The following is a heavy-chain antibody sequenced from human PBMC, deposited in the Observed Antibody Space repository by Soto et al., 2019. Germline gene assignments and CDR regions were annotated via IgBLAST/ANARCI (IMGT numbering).Heavy chain of an antibody. J-gene: IGHJ5*02. CDR1: GGSFSGYY. CDR3: ARGESGYSGYANWFDP. Sequence: PSESLSLTCAVYGGSFSGYYWSCIRQPPGKGLEWIGEINHSGRANDHPSLKSRVTISVDTSKNQYSLKLSSVTAADTALHYCARGESGYSGYANWFDPWGQGTLVTVSS. V-gene: IGHV4-34*01. CDR2: INHSGRA. D-gene: IGHD5-12*01.